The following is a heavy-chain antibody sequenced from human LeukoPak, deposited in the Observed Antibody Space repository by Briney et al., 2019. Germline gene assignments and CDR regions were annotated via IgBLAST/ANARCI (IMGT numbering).Heavy chain of an antibody. V-gene: IGHV4-34*01. CDR1: GGSFGGYY. CDR3: ARVPDITARPCDT. CDR2: ISHTGLT. J-gene: IGHJ5*02. Sequence: SETLSLTCAVYGGSFGGYYWTLIRQTPGKGLEWIGEISHTGLTGSNPSLKSRVTIFVDSSKKQFSLRMSSVTAADTGIYYCARVPDITARPCDTWGPGTRVTVSS. D-gene: IGHD2-21*02.